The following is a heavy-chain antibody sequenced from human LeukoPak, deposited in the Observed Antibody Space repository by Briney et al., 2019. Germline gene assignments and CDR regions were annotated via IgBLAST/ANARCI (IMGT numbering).Heavy chain of an antibody. V-gene: IGHV1-69*01. CDR3: AKDRGMATVTNRFDY. D-gene: IGHD4-17*01. J-gene: IGHJ4*02. CDR2: IIPIFGTA. CDR1: GGTFSSYA. Sequence: ASVKVSCKASGGTFSSYAISWVRQAPGQGLEWMGGIIPIFGTANYTQKFQGRVTITADESTSTAYMELSSLRSEDTAVYYCAKDRGMATVTNRFDYWGQGTLVTVSS.